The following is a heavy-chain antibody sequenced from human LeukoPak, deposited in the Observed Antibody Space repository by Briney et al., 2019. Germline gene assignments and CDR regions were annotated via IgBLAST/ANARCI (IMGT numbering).Heavy chain of an antibody. Sequence: SGPTLVNPTQTLTLTCTFSGFSLSTSGVGVGWIPQPPGKALEWLALIYWNDDKRYSPSLKGRLTITKDTSKNQVVLTLTNMDPVDTATYYCARIYYDFWSGYYIDYWGQGTLVTVSS. CDR2: IYWNDDK. D-gene: IGHD3-3*01. J-gene: IGHJ4*02. CDR3: ARIYYDFWSGYYIDY. CDR1: GFSLSTSGVG. V-gene: IGHV2-5*01.